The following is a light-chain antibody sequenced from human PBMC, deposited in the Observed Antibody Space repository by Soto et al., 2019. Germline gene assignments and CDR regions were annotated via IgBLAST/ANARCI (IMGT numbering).Light chain of an antibody. J-gene: IGLJ1*01. Sequence: QSALTQPSSVFGCPGQSITTSFTVTNSDVGSYNLVSWYQQHPGKAPKLMIYEVTRRPSGVSNRFSGSKSDNTASLTISGLQAEDEAEDYCYSFAGSSYVFGTGTKVPVL. V-gene: IGLV2-23*02. CDR2: EVT. CDR3: YSFAGSSYV. CDR1: NSDVGSYNL.